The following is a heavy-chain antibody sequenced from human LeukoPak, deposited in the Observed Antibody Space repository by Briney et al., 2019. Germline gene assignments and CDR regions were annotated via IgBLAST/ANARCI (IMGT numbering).Heavy chain of an antibody. V-gene: IGHV4-39*01. CDR2: IYYGENT. Sequence: LETLSLTCTVSGDSISSGPYYWGWIRQPPGKGLEWIGNIYYGENTYYNPSLKSRVTISIDTSNNQFYLKLSSLTAADTAVYYCAGGGLYYDILTGYLGDAFDIWGQGTMVTVSS. CDR3: AGGGLYYDILTGYLGDAFDI. CDR1: GDSISSGPYY. J-gene: IGHJ3*02. D-gene: IGHD3-9*01.